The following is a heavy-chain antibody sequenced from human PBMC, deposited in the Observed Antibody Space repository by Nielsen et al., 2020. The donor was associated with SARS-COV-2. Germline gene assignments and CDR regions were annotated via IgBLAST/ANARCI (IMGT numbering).Heavy chain of an antibody. Sequence: GESLKISCAASGFTFSSYGMHWVRQAPGKGLEWVSAISGSGGSTYYADSVKGRFTISRDNSKNTLYLQMNSLRAEDTAVYYCAKDEPSSTNWGQGTLVTVSS. D-gene: IGHD6-13*01. J-gene: IGHJ4*02. CDR2: ISGSGGST. CDR3: AKDEPSSTN. V-gene: IGHV3-23*01. CDR1: GFTFSSYG.